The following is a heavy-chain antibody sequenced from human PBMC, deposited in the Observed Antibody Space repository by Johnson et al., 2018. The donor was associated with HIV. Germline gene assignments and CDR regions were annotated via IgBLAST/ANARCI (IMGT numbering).Heavy chain of an antibody. D-gene: IGHD5-18*01. V-gene: IGHV3-NL1*01. Sequence: VQVVESGGGLVQPGGSLRLACATSGFSFSNFAIHWVRQAPGKGLECVSGISAGGGSTYYADSVKGRFTISRDNSKNKLYLQTNSLRAEDTAVFYCARDLRGYSYGLGAFDIWGQGTMVTVSS. J-gene: IGHJ3*02. CDR1: GFSFSNFA. CDR2: ISAGGGST. CDR3: ARDLRGYSYGLGAFDI.